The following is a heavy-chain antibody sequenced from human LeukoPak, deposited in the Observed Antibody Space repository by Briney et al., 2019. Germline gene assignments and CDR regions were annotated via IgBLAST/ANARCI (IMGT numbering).Heavy chain of an antibody. CDR1: RFTFSSNY. CDR3: ARSWSGGGGALRY. Sequence: GGSLRLSYAASRFTFSSNYMSWVRQAPGKGLEWVSVIYSGGTTFYADSVKGRFTISRDNSKNTLYLQMNSLRAEDTAVYYCARSWSGGGGALRYWGQGTLVTVSS. V-gene: IGHV3-53*01. CDR2: IYSGGTT. D-gene: IGHD3-16*01. J-gene: IGHJ4*02.